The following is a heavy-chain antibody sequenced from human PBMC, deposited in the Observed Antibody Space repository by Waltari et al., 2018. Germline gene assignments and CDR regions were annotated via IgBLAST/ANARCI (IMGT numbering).Heavy chain of an antibody. V-gene: IGHV4-4*07. CDR1: GGSMSNYY. J-gene: IGHJ4*02. CDR2: IYTSGRT. Sequence: QVQLQESGPGLVKPSETLSLTCPVSGGSMSNYYWNWIRQAAGKGLEWIGRIYTSGRTYYNPSLKSRVTMSVDTSKSQFSLRLISVTAADTAMYYCAREITVAPYYFDSWGQGPLVTVSS. D-gene: IGHD3-16*01. CDR3: AREITVAPYYFDS.